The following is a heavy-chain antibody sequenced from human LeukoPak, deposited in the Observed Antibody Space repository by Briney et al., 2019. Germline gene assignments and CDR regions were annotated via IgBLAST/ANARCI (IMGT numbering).Heavy chain of an antibody. V-gene: IGHV1-8*01. CDR3: ARGGGHCYYYGMDV. CDR1: GYTFTSYD. J-gene: IGHJ6*02. Sequence: ASVKVSCKASGYTFTSYDINWVRQATGQGLEWMGWMNPNSGNTDYAQKFQGRVTMTRNTSISTAYMELSSLRSDDTAVYYCARGGGHCYYYGMDVWGQGTTVTVSS. CDR2: MNPNSGNT.